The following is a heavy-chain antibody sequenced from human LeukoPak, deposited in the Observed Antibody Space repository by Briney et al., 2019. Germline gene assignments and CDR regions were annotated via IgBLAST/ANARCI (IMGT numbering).Heavy chain of an antibody. D-gene: IGHD2-15*01. J-gene: IGHJ4*02. V-gene: IGHV3-48*01. CDR1: GLSFSNYS. Sequence: GSLRLSCAASGLSFSNYSINGVRQAPGKGLEWVSYISSSSSTIYYADSVKGRFTISRDNAKNSLYLQMNSLRAEDTAVYYCARDSCSGGSCYLDYWGQGTLVTVSS. CDR3: ARDSCSGGSCYLDY. CDR2: ISSSSSTI.